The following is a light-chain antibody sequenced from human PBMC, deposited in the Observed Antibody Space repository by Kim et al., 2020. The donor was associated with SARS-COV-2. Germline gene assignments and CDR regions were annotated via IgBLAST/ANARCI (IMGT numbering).Light chain of an antibody. CDR1: KIGSKS. CDR3: QVWDSSSDHNYV. Sequence: PGKTARITCGGNKIGSKSVHWYQQKPGQAPVLVIYYDSDRPSGIPERFSGSNSGNTATLTISRVEAGDEADYYCQVWDSSSDHNYVFGTGTKVTVL. CDR2: YDS. V-gene: IGLV3-21*04. J-gene: IGLJ1*01.